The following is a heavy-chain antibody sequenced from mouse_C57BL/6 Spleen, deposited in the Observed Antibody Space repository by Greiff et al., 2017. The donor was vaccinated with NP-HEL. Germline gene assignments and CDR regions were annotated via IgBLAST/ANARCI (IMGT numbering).Heavy chain of an antibody. CDR1: GYTFTDYY. J-gene: IGHJ2*01. CDR2: INPNNGGT. V-gene: IGHV1-26*01. CDR3: AREVYYFYY. Sequence: EVQLQQPGPELVKPGASVKISCKASGYTFTDYYMNWVKQSHGKSLEWIGDINPNNGGTSYNQKFKGKATLTVDKSSSTAYMELRSLTSEASAVYSCAREVYYFYYWGQGTTLTVSS.